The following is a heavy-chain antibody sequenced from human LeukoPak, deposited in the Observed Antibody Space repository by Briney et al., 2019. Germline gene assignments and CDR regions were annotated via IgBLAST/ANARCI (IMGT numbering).Heavy chain of an antibody. CDR1: GSSISSGDYY. CDR2: IYYSGST. J-gene: IGHJ4*02. D-gene: IGHD3-22*01. V-gene: IGHV4-30-4*01. Sequence: SSETLSLTCTVSGSSISSGDYYWSWIRQPPGKGLEWVGYIYYSGSTYYNPSLKSRVTISVGTSKNQFSLKLCSVTAADTAVYYCARAMIVPIWFDYWGQGTLVTVSS. CDR3: ARAMIVPIWFDY.